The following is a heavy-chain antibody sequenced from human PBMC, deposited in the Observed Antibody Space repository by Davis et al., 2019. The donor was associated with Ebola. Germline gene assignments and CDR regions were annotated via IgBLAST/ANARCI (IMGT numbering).Heavy chain of an antibody. J-gene: IGHJ6*04. D-gene: IGHD1-26*01. CDR1: GFMFSSYV. CDR2: LGTSADT. V-gene: IGHV3-23*01. Sequence: GESLKISCAASGFMFSSYVMSWVRQAPGKGLEWVSTLGTSADTYYADPVKGRFTISRDNSKNTLYLQMNGLRVEDTAIYYCARSYVVSYGMDVWGKGTTVTVSS. CDR3: ARSYVVSYGMDV.